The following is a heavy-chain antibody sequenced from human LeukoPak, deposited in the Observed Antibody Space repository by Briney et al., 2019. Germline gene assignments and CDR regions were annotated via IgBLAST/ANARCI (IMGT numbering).Heavy chain of an antibody. V-gene: IGHV3-21*01. CDR1: GFTFSSYS. J-gene: IGHJ3*02. CDR3: ARKKDYYDSSGYLPDDAFDI. D-gene: IGHD3-22*01. Sequence: GGSLRLSCAASGFTFSSYSMNWVRQAPGKGLEWVSSISSSSSYIYYADSVKGRFTISRDNAKNPLYPQMNSLRAEDTAVYYCARKKDYYDSSGYLPDDAFDIWGQGTMVTVSS. CDR2: ISSSSSYI.